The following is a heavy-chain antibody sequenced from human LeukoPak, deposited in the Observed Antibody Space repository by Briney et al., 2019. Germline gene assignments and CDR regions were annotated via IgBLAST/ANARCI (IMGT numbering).Heavy chain of an antibody. V-gene: IGHV3-7*02. D-gene: IGHD6-6*01. CDR1: GFTFSTYW. CDR2: IKPDGSEK. CDR3: ARGRSAACPLHYCDY. J-gene: IGHJ4*02. Sequence: PGGSLRLSRAASGFTFSTYWMSWVRQAPGKGLEWVANIKPDGSEKDYVDSLKGRFTISRDNAKNSLYLQMNSLRDEDTAMYYCARGRSAACPLHYCDYWGQGALVTVSS.